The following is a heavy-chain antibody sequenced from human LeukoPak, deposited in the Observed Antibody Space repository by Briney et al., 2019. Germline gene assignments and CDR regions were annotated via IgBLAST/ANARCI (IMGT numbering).Heavy chain of an antibody. J-gene: IGHJ4*02. CDR1: GVTVSSNY. V-gene: IGHV3-66*01. CDR3: ARGNDYGDYYFDY. CDR2: IYSGGST. Sequence: GGSLRLSCAASGVTVSSNYMSWVRQAPGKGLEWVSVIYSGGSTYYADSVKGRFTISRDDSKNTLYLQMNSLRAEDKAVYYCARGNDYGDYYFDYWGQGTLVTVSS. D-gene: IGHD4-17*01.